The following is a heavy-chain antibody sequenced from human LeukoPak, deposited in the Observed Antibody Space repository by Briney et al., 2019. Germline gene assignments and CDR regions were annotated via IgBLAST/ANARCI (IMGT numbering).Heavy chain of an antibody. V-gene: IGHV1-69*01. D-gene: IGHD3-10*01. CDR2: IIPIFGTA. CDR3: ARDVSYGLAPNWFDP. J-gene: IGHJ5*02. CDR1: GGTFSSYA. Sequence: SVKVSCKASGGTFSSYAISWVRQAPGQGLEWMGGIIPIFGTANYAQKFQGRVTITADESTSTAYMELSSLRSEDTAVYYCARDVSYGLAPNWFDPWGQGTLVTVSS.